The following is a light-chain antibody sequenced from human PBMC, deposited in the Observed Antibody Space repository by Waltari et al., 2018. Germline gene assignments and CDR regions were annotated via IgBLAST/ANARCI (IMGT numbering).Light chain of an antibody. V-gene: IGLV2-14*01. CDR1: TSDVGGSNY. CDR2: EVS. Sequence: SALTQPASVSGSPGQSITISCTGPTSDVGGSNYVSWYQQDPGKAPKLIIFEVSNRPSGVSNRFSGSKSGNTASLTISGLQAEDDADYYCASFRSDSTYVFGTGTKVTVL. J-gene: IGLJ1*01. CDR3: ASFRSDSTYV.